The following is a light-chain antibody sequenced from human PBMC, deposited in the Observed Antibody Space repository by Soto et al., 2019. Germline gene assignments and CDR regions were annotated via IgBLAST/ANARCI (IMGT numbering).Light chain of an antibody. J-gene: IGKJ2*01. CDR2: DTS. CDR3: QQYSSHSRN. V-gene: IGKV1-5*01. CDR1: QSISGW. Sequence: DIQMTQSPSTLSASVGDRVTITCRASQSISGWLAWYQQIPGKPPKLLIYDTSNLQSGVPSRFSGSGSGTDFTLTINSLQLDDFATYYCQQYSSHSRNFGQGTKLEI.